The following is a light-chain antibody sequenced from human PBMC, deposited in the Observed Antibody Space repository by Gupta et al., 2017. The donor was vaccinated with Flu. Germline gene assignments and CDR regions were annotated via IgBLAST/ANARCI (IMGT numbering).Light chain of an antibody. Sequence: QSVLTQPPSVSGTPGQRVTISCSGGKSNIGGNTVNWYQQFPGAAPTLLIYSNYQRPSGVPDRFSGSKSGTSASLAISGLQSEDEADYFCATWDDSRRCQVFGGGTRLTVL. CDR3: ATWDDSRRCQV. V-gene: IGLV1-44*01. CDR1: KSNIGGNT. CDR2: SNY. J-gene: IGLJ3*02.